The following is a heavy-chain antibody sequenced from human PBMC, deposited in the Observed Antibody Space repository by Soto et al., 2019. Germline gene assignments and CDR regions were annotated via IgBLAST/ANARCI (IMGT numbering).Heavy chain of an antibody. Sequence: LSLTCTVSGGSISSGGYYWSWIRQHPGKGLEWIGYIYYSGSTYYNPSLKSRVTISVDTSKNQFSLKLSSVTAADTAVYYCARDLSPAHPFDYWGQGTLVTVSS. V-gene: IGHV4-31*03. D-gene: IGHD2-2*01. CDR3: ARDLSPAHPFDY. CDR1: GGSISSGGYY. J-gene: IGHJ4*02. CDR2: IYYSGST.